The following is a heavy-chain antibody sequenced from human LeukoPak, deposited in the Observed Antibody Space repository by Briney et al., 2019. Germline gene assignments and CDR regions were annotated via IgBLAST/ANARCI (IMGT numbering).Heavy chain of an antibody. Sequence: ASVKLSCNASGYTFTGYYMHWARQAPGQGLEWMGWINPNSGGTNYTQKFQGRVPMTRDTSISTAYMELSRLRSDDTAVYYCARGITIFGVVITYYYYYYMDVWGKGTTVTVSS. CDR1: GYTFTGYY. J-gene: IGHJ6*03. CDR2: INPNSGGT. D-gene: IGHD3-3*01. CDR3: ARGITIFGVVITYYYYYYMDV. V-gene: IGHV1-2*02.